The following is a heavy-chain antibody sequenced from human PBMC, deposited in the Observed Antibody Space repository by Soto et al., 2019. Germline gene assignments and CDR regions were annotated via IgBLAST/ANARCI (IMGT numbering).Heavy chain of an antibody. Sequence: GGSLRLSCAASGFTFSSYWMSWVRQAPGKGLEWVANIKQDGSEKYYVDSVKGRFTISRDNAKNSLYLQMNSLRAEDTAVYYCARADFSDFWSGYRYYYYYYMDVWGKGTTVTVSS. D-gene: IGHD3-3*01. CDR1: GFTFSSYW. CDR2: IKQDGSEK. V-gene: IGHV3-7*01. J-gene: IGHJ6*03. CDR3: ARADFSDFWSGYRYYYYYYMDV.